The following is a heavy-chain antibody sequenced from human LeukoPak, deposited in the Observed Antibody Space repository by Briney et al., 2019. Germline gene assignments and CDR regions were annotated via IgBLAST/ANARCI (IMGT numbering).Heavy chain of an antibody. CDR1: GFTVSSNY. Sequence: GGSLRLSCAASGFTVSSNYMSWVRQAPGKGLEWVSVIYSGGSTYYADSVKGRFTISRDNSKNTLYLQMNSLRAEDTAVYYCARDNKEWLSPSYYYYYMDVWGKGTTVTVSS. CDR2: IYSGGST. D-gene: IGHD3-3*01. V-gene: IGHV3-53*01. J-gene: IGHJ6*03. CDR3: ARDNKEWLSPSYYYYYMDV.